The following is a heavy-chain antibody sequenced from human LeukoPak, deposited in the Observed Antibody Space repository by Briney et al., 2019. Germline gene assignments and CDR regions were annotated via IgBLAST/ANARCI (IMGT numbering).Heavy chain of an antibody. D-gene: IGHD1-26*01. Sequence: GGSLRLSCAASGFTFSSYAMSWVRQAPGKGLEWVSAISGSGGSTYYADSVKGRFTISRDNSKNTLYLQMNSLRAEDTAVYYCARDKTSGSYYRDAFDIWGQGTMVTVSS. CDR1: GFTFSSYA. V-gene: IGHV3-23*01. CDR2: ISGSGGST. J-gene: IGHJ3*02. CDR3: ARDKTSGSYYRDAFDI.